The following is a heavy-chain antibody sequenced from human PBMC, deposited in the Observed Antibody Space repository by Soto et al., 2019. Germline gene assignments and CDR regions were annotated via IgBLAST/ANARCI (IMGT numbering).Heavy chain of an antibody. CDR3: AKDSTGSYSYFDY. Sequence: EVQLVESGGVVVQPGGSLRLSCAASGFTFDDYTMHWFRQTPGKGLEWVSLITWDGGSTYYADSVKGRFTISRDNSKNSLYLQMNSLRTEDTALYYCAKDSTGSYSYFDYWGQGTLVTVSS. J-gene: IGHJ4*02. CDR2: ITWDGGST. D-gene: IGHD3-10*01. V-gene: IGHV3-43*01. CDR1: GFTFDDYT.